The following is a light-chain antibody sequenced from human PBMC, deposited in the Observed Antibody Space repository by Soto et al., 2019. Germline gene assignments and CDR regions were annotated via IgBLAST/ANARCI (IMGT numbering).Light chain of an antibody. CDR3: QQYGSSPPIT. V-gene: IGKV3-11*01. J-gene: IGKJ5*01. Sequence: IVLTPSPVTLSLSPGERATLSCRASQSVDSYLAWYQQKPGQAPRLLIYEASNRASGIPARFSGSGSGTDFTLTISSLEPEDFAVYYCQQYGSSPPITFGQGTRLEIK. CDR1: QSVDSY. CDR2: EAS.